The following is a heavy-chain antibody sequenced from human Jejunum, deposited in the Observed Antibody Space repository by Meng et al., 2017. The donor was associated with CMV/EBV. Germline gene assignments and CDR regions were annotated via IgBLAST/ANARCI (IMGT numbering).Heavy chain of an antibody. V-gene: IGHV4-34*01. CDR3: AKGRANYFGSKHNYFDS. CDR2: VTHSGST. D-gene: IGHD3-10*01. Sequence: DAGLLTPRCTTSLTFHAYGGSFTLYYRTWIRQSPGKVPEWIGEVTHSGSTTYNPSLASRFSISVDKPKKQFSLTLNSVTSADTAVYYCAKGRANYFGSKHNYFDSWGQGTLVTVSS. J-gene: IGHJ5*01. CDR1: GGSFTLYY.